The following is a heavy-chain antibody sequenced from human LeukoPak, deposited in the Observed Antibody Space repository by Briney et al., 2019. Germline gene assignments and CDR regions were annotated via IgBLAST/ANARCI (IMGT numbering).Heavy chain of an antibody. V-gene: IGHV3-21*01. J-gene: IGHJ4*02. CDR1: GFTFSSYS. CDR3: ARDGPRAGRGVIFDS. D-gene: IGHD3-10*01. CDR2: ISSSSSYI. Sequence: GGSLRLSCAASGFTFSSYSMNWVRQAPGKGLEWVSSISSSSSYIYYADSVKGRFTISRDNAKNSLYLQMNSLRAEDAAVYYCARDGPRAGRGVIFDSWGQGTLVTVAS.